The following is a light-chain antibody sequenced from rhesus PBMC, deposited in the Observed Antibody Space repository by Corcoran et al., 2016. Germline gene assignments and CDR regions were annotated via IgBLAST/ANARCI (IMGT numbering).Light chain of an antibody. Sequence: DIQMTQSPSSLSASVGDTVTITCRARQGSSSWLAWIQQKPGNAPKLLTYKESSLQSGVPSRISGSGSGTDFTLTLSSLQSEDFATYYCHQYSSRPFTFGPGTKL. V-gene: IGKV1-22*01. CDR3: HQYSSRPFT. CDR1: QGSSSW. J-gene: IGKJ3*01. CDR2: KES.